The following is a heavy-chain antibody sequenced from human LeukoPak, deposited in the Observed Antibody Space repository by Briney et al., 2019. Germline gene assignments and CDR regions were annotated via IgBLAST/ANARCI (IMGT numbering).Heavy chain of an antibody. CDR3: ASSSGLWDMGDY. D-gene: IGHD3-22*01. CDR1: GFGFSSYS. J-gene: IGHJ4*02. V-gene: IGHV3-21*01. Sequence: GGSLRLSCATSGFGFSSYSMNWVRQAPGKGLEWVSSISSSSSDIYYADSLKGRFTISRDNAKNSLYLQMDSLRAEDTAVYYCASSSGLWDMGDYWGQGTLVTVSS. CDR2: ISSSSSDI.